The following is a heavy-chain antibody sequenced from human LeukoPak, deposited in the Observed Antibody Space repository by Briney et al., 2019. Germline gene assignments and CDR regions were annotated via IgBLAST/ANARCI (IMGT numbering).Heavy chain of an antibody. CDR2: IKSDGSST. Sequence: GGSLRLSCAASGFTFSNYWMHWVRHAPGKGLGWVSRIKSDGSSTSYADSVKGRFTISRDNAKKTLYLQMNSLRVEDTAVYYCARGGDFWSGYSRGYYMDVWGKGTTVTVSS. D-gene: IGHD3-3*01. V-gene: IGHV3-74*01. CDR3: ARGGDFWSGYSRGYYMDV. J-gene: IGHJ6*03. CDR1: GFTFSNYW.